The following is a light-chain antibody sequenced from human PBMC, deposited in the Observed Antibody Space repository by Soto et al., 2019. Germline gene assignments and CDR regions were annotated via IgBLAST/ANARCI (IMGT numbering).Light chain of an antibody. CDR2: GAS. CDR3: QQYGSSPGT. CDR1: QSVSSN. Sequence: IGMTQSPSTLSVSPGERATLSCRASQSVSSNLAWYQQKPGQAPRLLIYGASTRATGIPARFSGSGSGTEFTLTISRLEPEDFAVYYCQQYGSSPGTCGQGTK. J-gene: IGKJ1*01. V-gene: IGKV3-15*01.